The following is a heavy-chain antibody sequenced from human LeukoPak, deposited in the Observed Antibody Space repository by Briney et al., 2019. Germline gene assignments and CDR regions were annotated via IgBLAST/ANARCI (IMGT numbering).Heavy chain of an antibody. CDR3: ARVRAYCGGDCSEGAYYFDY. Sequence: ASVKVSCKASGYTFTSYGISWVRQAPGQGLEWMGWISAYNGNTNYAQKLQGRVTMTTDTSTSTAYMELRSLRSDDTAVYYCARVRAYCGGDCSEGAYYFDYWGQGTLVTVSS. CDR2: ISAYNGNT. CDR1: GYTFTSYG. D-gene: IGHD2-21*02. J-gene: IGHJ4*02. V-gene: IGHV1-18*01.